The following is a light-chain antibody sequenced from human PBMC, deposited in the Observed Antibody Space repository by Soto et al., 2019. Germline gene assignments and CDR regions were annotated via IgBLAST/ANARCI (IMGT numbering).Light chain of an antibody. Sequence: QAVVTQEPSLTVSPGGTVTLTCGSSTGAVTSGHYPYWFQLKPGQAPRTLIYDTSHKHSWTPARFSGSLLGGKAALTLSGAQPEDEAEYYCLLSYSVLGKVFGGGTQLTVL. V-gene: IGLV7-46*01. CDR1: TGAVTSGHY. CDR2: DTS. J-gene: IGLJ2*01. CDR3: LLSYSVLGKV.